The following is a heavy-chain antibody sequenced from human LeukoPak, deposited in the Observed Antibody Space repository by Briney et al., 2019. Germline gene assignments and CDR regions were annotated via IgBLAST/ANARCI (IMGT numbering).Heavy chain of an antibody. CDR1: GGSISSYY. Sequence: SETLSLTCTVSGGSISSYYWSWIRQPPGKGLEWIGYIYYSGSTNYNPSLTSRVTISVDTSKNQFSLKLSSVTAADTAVYYCASLVVPAAQFDYWGQGTLVTVSS. V-gene: IGHV4-59*01. J-gene: IGHJ4*02. D-gene: IGHD2-2*01. CDR3: ASLVVPAAQFDY. CDR2: IYYSGST.